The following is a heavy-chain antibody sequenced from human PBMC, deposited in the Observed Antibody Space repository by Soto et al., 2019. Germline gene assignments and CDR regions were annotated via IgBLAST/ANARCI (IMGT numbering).Heavy chain of an antibody. J-gene: IGHJ6*02. D-gene: IGHD1-7*01. CDR3: AKDLENYMTYGMDV. V-gene: IGHV3-30*18. CDR1: GFTFSSYG. Sequence: GGSLRLSCAASGFTFSSYGMHWVRQAPGKGLEWVAVISYDGSNKYYADSVKGRFTISRDNSKNTLYLQMNSLRAEDTAVYYCAKDLENYMTYGMDVWGQGTTVTVSS. CDR2: ISYDGSNK.